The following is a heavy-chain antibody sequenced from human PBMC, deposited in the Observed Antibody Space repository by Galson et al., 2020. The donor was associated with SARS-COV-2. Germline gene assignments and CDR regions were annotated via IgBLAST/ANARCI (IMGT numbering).Heavy chain of an antibody. V-gene: IGHV1-18*01. Sequence: GESLKISCRASGYSFINYAIGWVRQAPGQGLEWMGWISPYNGNTNSAQKIQGRVTMTTDTSTRTAYMEMRSLRSDDTAVYYCARYPYGASPSHDAYDIWGQGTMVIVSS. D-gene: IGHD4-17*01. CDR2: ISPYNGNT. CDR3: ARYPYGASPSHDAYDI. CDR1: GYSFINYA. J-gene: IGHJ3*02.